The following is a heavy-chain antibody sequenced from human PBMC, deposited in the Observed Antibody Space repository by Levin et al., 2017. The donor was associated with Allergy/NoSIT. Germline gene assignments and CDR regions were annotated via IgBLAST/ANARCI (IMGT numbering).Heavy chain of an antibody. D-gene: IGHD6-6*01. CDR2: IIPVYGRA. CDR3: ARGGGSGSSSFSDYHLYDLDV. V-gene: IGHV1-69*01. CDR1: GGIFDTFA. Sequence: GGSLRLSCKASGGIFDTFAINWVRQVPGQGLEWIGGIIPVYGRANYAQTFQGRVTITADESTTTVYMEVTNLRSEDTAVYFCARGGGSGSSSFSDYHLYDLDVGGKGTPVTV. J-gene: IGHJ6*03.